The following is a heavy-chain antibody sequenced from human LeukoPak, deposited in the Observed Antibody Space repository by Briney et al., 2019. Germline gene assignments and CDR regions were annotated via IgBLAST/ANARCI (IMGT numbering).Heavy chain of an antibody. CDR3: AKGGDDSSNYYFDY. J-gene: IGHJ4*02. V-gene: IGHV3-30*18. CDR2: ISYDGSNK. CDR1: GFTFSSYG. D-gene: IGHD2-21*02. Sequence: PGGSLRLSCAASGFTFSSYGMHWVRQAPGKGLEWVAVISYDGSNKYYADSVKGRFTISRDNSKNTLYLQTNSLRAEDTAVYYCAKGGDDSSNYYFDYWGQGTLVTVSS.